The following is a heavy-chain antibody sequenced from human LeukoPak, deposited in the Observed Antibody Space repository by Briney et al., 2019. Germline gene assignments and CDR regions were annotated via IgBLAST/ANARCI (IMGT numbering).Heavy chain of an antibody. Sequence: PGGSLRLSCAASGFTFSSYAMSWVSQAPGKGLEWGSAISGSGGSTYYADSVKGRFTISRDNAKNSLYLQMNSLRAEDTAVYYCARLGDYGSGSYWSWPLSYWGQGTLVTVSS. CDR1: GFTFSSYA. J-gene: IGHJ4*02. D-gene: IGHD3-10*01. CDR3: ARLGDYGSGSYWSWPLSY. CDR2: ISGSGGST. V-gene: IGHV3-23*01.